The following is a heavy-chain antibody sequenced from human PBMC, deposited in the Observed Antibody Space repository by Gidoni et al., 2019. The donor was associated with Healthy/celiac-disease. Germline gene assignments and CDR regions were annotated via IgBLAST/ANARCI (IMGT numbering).Heavy chain of an antibody. CDR3: ARAYCSSTSCYYFDY. Sequence: EVQLVESGGGLVQPGGSLSSSCADSGFTLSSYSRNWVRQGPGKGLEWVSYISSSSSTIYYADSVKGRFTISRDNAKNSLYLQMNSLRAEDTAVYYCARAYCSSTSCYYFDYWGQGTLVTVSS. J-gene: IGHJ4*02. CDR1: GFTLSSYS. D-gene: IGHD2-2*01. CDR2: ISSSSSTI. V-gene: IGHV3-48*01.